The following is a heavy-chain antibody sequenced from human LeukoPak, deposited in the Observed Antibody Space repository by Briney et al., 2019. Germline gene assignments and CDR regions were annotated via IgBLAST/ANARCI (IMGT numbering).Heavy chain of an antibody. V-gene: IGHV4-34*01. D-gene: IGHD3-9*01. CDR1: GGSFSGYY. CDR3: ARAQPNYDILTGYSGGYYFDY. Sequence: SETLSLTCAVYGGSFSGYYWSWIRQPPGKGLEWIGEINHSGSTNYNPSLKSRVTISVDTSKNHFSLKLSSVTAADTAVYYCARAQPNYDILTGYSGGYYFDYWGQGTLVTVSS. J-gene: IGHJ4*02. CDR2: INHSGST.